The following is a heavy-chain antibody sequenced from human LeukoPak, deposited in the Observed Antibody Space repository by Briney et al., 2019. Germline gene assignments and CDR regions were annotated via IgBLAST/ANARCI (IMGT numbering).Heavy chain of an antibody. D-gene: IGHD3-22*01. CDR3: ARVGYYDSSGYGN. CDR1: GGSISSSNW. CDR2: IYHSGST. J-gene: IGHJ4*02. V-gene: IGHV4-4*02. Sequence: SETLSLTCTVSGGSISSSNWWSWVRQPPGKGLEWIGEIYHSGSTNYNPSLKSRVTISVDKSKNQFSLELSSVTAADTAVYYCARVGYYDSSGYGNWGQGTLVTVSS.